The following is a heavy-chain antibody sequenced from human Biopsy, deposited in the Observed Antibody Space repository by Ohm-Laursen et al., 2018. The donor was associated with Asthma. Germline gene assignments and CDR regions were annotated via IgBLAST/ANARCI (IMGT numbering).Heavy chain of an antibody. Sequence: ASSVKVSCKASGYIFNSAGITWARQAPGQGLEWMGWISVYNGNTKVAQKLQDRVTMITDTSTSTAYMELRSLRSDDTAVYFCARAVDYSHYYGIDVWGQGTTVTVS. CDR3: ARAVDYSHYYGIDV. D-gene: IGHD3-10*01. CDR1: GYIFNSAG. J-gene: IGHJ6*02. CDR2: ISVYNGNT. V-gene: IGHV1-18*01.